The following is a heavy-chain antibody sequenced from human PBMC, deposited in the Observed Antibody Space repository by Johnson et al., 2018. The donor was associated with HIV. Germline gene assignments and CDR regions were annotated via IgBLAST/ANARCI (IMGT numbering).Heavy chain of an antibody. V-gene: IGHV3-30-3*01. CDR2: ISYDGSNK. CDR1: GFVFSSYA. D-gene: IGHD1-26*01. Sequence: QMLLVESGGGVVQPGRSLRLSCAASGFVFSSYAMHWVRQAPGKGLEWVALISYDGSNKNYADSVKGRFTISRDNSKNTLYLQMNSLRAEDTAVYYCSRGLAMGHDAFVIWGQGTMVTVSA. J-gene: IGHJ3*02. CDR3: SRGLAMGHDAFVI.